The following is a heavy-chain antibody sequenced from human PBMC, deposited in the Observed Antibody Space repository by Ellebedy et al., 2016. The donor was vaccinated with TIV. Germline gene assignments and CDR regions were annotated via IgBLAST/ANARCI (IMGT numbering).Heavy chain of an antibody. D-gene: IGHD5-24*01. J-gene: IGHJ3*02. CDR2: LYYSGSN. V-gene: IGHV4-39*02. CDR3: ATSAAIYAFDI. Sequence: SETLSLXXSVSGGSVIRSGYYCTWIRQPHGKGLEWIGSLYYSGSNWYNPSLKSRVTISVDTSKNHFSLRLRSVTAADTAFYYFATSAAIYAFDIWGQGTMVTVSS. CDR1: GGSVIRSGYY.